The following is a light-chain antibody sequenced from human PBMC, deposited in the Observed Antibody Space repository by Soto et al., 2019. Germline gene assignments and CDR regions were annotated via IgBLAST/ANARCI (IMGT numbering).Light chain of an antibody. CDR1: SSDVGSNY. Sequence: QSVLTQPPSVSAAPGQRVTVSCFGISSDVGSNYVSWYQLLPGTAPKLLIYETNKRHSGIPDRFSGSKSGTSATLDITGLQAGDEADYFCGTWDSSLSADVFGTGTKLTVL. J-gene: IGLJ1*01. CDR3: GTWDSSLSADV. V-gene: IGLV1-51*02. CDR2: ETN.